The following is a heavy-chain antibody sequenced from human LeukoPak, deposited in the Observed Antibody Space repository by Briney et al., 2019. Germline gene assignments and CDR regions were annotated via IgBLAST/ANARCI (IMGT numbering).Heavy chain of an antibody. D-gene: IGHD3-9*01. CDR3: TRGGEILTHYKHIDY. V-gene: IGHV1-8*01. CDR1: GYTFSRYD. CDR2: MNPNTHET. J-gene: IGHJ4*02. Sequence: GASVKVSCKASGYTFSRYDINRVRQAAGQGLEWMGYMNPNTHETGVTENFQGRLFMTSDSSINTAYMELSSLRSEDTAVYFCTRGGEILTHYKHIDYWGQGTLVTVSS.